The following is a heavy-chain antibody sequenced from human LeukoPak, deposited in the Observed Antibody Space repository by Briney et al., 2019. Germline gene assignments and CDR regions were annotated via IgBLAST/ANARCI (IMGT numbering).Heavy chain of an antibody. D-gene: IGHD4-23*01. CDR2: IDSSGDDI. CDR3: ARSLKATDYRGIDI. V-gene: IGHV3-11*01. J-gene: IGHJ3*02. CDR1: GFSFSDYY. Sequence: GGSLRLSCAASGFSFSDYYMSWIRQAPGKGLEWVSYIDSSGDDIHYAASVKGRFTISRDNAKNSLYLQMNSLRAEDTAVYYCARSLKATDYRGIDIWGQGTLVPVSS.